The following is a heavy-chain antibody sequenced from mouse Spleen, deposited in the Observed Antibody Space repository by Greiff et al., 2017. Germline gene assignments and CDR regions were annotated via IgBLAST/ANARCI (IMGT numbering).Heavy chain of an antibody. CDR2: INPNNGGT. V-gene: IGHV1-26*01. Sequence: EVQLQQSGPELVKPGASVKISCKASGYTFTDYYMNWVKQSHGKSLEWIGDINPNNGGTSYNQKFKGKATLTVDKSSSTAYMELRSLTSEDSAVYYCARGGYRYDFDYWGQGTTLTVSS. CDR3: ARGGYRYDFDY. J-gene: IGHJ2*01. D-gene: IGHD2-14*01. CDR1: GYTFTDYY.